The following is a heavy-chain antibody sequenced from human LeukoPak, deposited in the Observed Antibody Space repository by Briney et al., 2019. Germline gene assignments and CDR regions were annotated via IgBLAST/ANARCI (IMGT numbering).Heavy chain of an antibody. D-gene: IGHD2-15*01. J-gene: IGHJ4*02. Sequence: ASVKVSCKASGYTFTGYYMHWVRQAPGQGLEWMGWINPNSGGTNYAQRFQGRVTMTRDTSISTAYMELSRLRSDDTAVYYCARERTLTSCYDYWGQGTLVTVSS. CDR3: ARERTLTSCYDY. CDR1: GYTFTGYY. V-gene: IGHV1-2*02. CDR2: INPNSGGT.